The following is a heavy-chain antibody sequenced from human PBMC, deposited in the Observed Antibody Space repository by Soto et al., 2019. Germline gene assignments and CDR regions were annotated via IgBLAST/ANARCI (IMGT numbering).Heavy chain of an antibody. CDR3: TRDPLRYCSSTSCTLS. D-gene: IGHD2-2*01. CDR1: GFTFGDYA. CDR2: IRSKAYGGTT. V-gene: IGHV3-49*03. Sequence: GGSLRLSCTASGFTFGDYAMSWFRQAPGKGLEWVGFIRSKAYGGTTEYAASVKGRFTISRDDSKSIAYLQMNSLKTEDTAVYYCTRDPLRYCSSTSCTLSWGQGTLVTVSS. J-gene: IGHJ4*02.